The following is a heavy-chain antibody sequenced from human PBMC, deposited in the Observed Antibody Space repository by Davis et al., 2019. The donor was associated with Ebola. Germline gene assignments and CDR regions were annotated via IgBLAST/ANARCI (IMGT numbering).Heavy chain of an antibody. CDR3: ARVDPLTLNWFDP. V-gene: IGHV1-46*01. CDR1: GYTFTSYY. Sequence: ASVKVSCKASGYTFTSYYMHWVRQAPGQGLEWMGIINPSGGSTSYAQKFQGRVTITADESTSTAYMELSSLRSEDTAVYYCARVDPLTLNWFDPWGQGTLVTVSS. J-gene: IGHJ5*02. CDR2: INPSGGST. D-gene: IGHD2-2*03.